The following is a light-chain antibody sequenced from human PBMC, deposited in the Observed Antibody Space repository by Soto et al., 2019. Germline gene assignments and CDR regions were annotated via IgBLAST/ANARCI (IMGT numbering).Light chain of an antibody. Sequence: EIVLTQSPATLSLSPGERATLSCRASQSVSNYLAWYQQKPGQTSRLLIYDASNRATGIPARFSGSGSGTDFTLTISSLEPEDFAVYYCQHRSNWWTFGQGTKVEIK. J-gene: IGKJ1*01. CDR2: DAS. CDR3: QHRSNWWT. V-gene: IGKV3-11*01. CDR1: QSVSNY.